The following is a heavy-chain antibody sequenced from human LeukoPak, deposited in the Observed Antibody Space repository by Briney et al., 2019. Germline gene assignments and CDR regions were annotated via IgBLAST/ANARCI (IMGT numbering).Heavy chain of an antibody. Sequence: GGSLRLSCAASGFIFSSYGMHWVRQAPGKGLEWVTVIWYDGSNKYYADSVKGRFTISRDNSKNTLYLQMNSLRAEDTAVYYCAKGPAGALVVEIDYWGQGTLVTVSS. CDR2: IWYDGSNK. CDR3: AKGPAGALVVEIDY. CDR1: GFIFSSYG. V-gene: IGHV3-33*06. D-gene: IGHD2-15*01. J-gene: IGHJ4*02.